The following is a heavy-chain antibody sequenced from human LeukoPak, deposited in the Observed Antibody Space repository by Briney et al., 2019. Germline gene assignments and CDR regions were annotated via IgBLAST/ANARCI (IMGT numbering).Heavy chain of an antibody. CDR2: FDPEDGET. D-gene: IGHD6-13*01. V-gene: IGHV1-24*01. Sequence: ASVKVSCKVSGYTLTELSMHWVRQAPGKGLGWMGGFDPEDGETIYAQKFQGRVTMTEDTSTDTAYMELSSLRSEDTAVYYCATQQLAYYYYGMDVWGQGTTVTVSS. CDR3: ATQQLAYYYYGMDV. CDR1: GYTLTELS. J-gene: IGHJ6*02.